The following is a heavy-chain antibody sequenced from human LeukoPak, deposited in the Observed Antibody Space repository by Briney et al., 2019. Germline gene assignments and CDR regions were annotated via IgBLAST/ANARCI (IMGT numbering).Heavy chain of an antibody. D-gene: IGHD1-26*01. Sequence: SETLSLTCTVSGGSISDYYRGWIRQPPGKGLEWTGYFYNSGSSTYNPSLRSRVTISVDTSKEQFSLKVNSVTAADTAVYYCARGGIVGSRTNWFDPWGQGILVTVSS. J-gene: IGHJ5*02. CDR3: ARGGIVGSRTNWFDP. CDR2: FYNSGSS. V-gene: IGHV4-59*01. CDR1: GGSISDYY.